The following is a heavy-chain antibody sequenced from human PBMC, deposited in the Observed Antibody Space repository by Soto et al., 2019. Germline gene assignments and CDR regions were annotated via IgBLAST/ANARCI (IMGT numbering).Heavy chain of an antibody. CDR2: ISSSSSTI. D-gene: IGHD6-19*01. Sequence: HPGGSLRLSCAASGFTFSSYSMNWVRQAPGKGLEWVSYISSSSSTIYYADSVKGRFTISRDNAKNSLYLQMNSLRDEDAAVYYCARDSRGSGWYIRHWYFDLWGRGTLVTVSS. CDR1: GFTFSSYS. CDR3: ARDSRGSGWYIRHWYFDL. V-gene: IGHV3-48*02. J-gene: IGHJ2*01.